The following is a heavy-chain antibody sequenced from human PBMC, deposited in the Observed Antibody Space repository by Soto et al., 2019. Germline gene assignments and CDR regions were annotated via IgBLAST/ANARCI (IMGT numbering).Heavy chain of an antibody. D-gene: IGHD3-10*01. J-gene: IGHJ6*03. CDR3: AAGGEYTAMPKLWFGEFGYYYYMDV. Sequence: EVQLVESGGGLVKPGGSLRLSCAASGFTFSSYSMNWVRQAPGKGLEWVSSISSSSSYIYYADSVKGRFTISRDNAKNSVYLQMNSLRAEDTAVDYCAAGGEYTAMPKLWFGEFGYYYYMDVWGKGTTVTVSS. V-gene: IGHV3-21*01. CDR2: ISSSSSYI. CDR1: GFTFSSYS.